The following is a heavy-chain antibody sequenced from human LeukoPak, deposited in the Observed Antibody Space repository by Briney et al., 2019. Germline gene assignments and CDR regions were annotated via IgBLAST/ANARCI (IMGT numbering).Heavy chain of an antibody. J-gene: IGHJ5*02. CDR3: ARERPQYGDYGIGWFDP. Sequence: PSQTLSLTCTVSGGSIISGSDYWSWIRQPAGKGLEWIGRIYTSGSTNYNPYLKSRVTISVDTSKNQFSLKLSSVTAADTAVYYCARERPQYGDYGIGWFDPWGQGTLVTVSS. V-gene: IGHV4-61*02. D-gene: IGHD4-17*01. CDR1: GGSIISGSDY. CDR2: IYTSGST.